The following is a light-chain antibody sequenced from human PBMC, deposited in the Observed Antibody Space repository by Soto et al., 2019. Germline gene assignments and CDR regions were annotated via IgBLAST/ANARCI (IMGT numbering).Light chain of an antibody. Sequence: EIVLTQSPGTLSLSPGERATLSCRASQSISSNYLAWYQQKPGQPPRRLIYGASIRATGIPDRFSSSGSVTDFTLTISRLEPEDFAVYYCQHYTSSPWTFGQGTKVDIK. CDR1: QSISSNY. CDR3: QHYTSSPWT. V-gene: IGKV3-20*01. CDR2: GAS. J-gene: IGKJ1*01.